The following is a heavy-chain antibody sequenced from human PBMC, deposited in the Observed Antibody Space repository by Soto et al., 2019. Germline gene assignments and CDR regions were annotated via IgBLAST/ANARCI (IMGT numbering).Heavy chain of an antibody. Sequence: DEQLLESGGDLVQTGGSLRLSCAASGFTFATYVMSWVRQAPGKGLEWVSAISGSGENTYLPDSVKGRFTVSRDNSKNTLYLEMNSLRADDTAVYDCAKGWSMSSVAGAFDIWGQGTTVTVSS. CDR3: AKGWSMSSVAGAFDI. V-gene: IGHV3-23*01. D-gene: IGHD1-1*01. CDR2: ISGSGENT. J-gene: IGHJ3*02. CDR1: GFTFATYV.